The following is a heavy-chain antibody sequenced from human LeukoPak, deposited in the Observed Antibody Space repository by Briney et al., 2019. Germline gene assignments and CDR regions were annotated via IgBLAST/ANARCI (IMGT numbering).Heavy chain of an antibody. V-gene: IGHV3-48*01. J-gene: IGHJ4*02. Sequence: PGGSLRLSCAASGFTFSSYSMNWVRQAPGKGLEWVSYISSSSSTIYYADSVKGRFTISRDNAKNSLYLQMNSLRAEDTAVYYCARAPNGAIDYWGQGTLVTVSS. CDR1: GFTFSSYS. CDR2: ISSSSSTI. CDR3: ARAPNGAIDY. D-gene: IGHD4-17*01.